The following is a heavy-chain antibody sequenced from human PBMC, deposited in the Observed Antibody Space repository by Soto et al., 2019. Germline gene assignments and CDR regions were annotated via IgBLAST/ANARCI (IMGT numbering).Heavy chain of an antibody. CDR1: NASIVTVNCL. CDR2: IYNGGST. J-gene: IGHJ4*02. V-gene: IGHV4-30-4*01. CDR3: ARGPSGDKVDS. Sequence: KPMSHNRTISNASIVTVNCLPTWFRQSPDMGLEWIGHIYNGGSTYNNPSLESRVTMSVDTSKNQLSLTLSSVSAADTAVYYCARGPSGDKVDSWGQGTLVTVS. D-gene: IGHD7-27*01.